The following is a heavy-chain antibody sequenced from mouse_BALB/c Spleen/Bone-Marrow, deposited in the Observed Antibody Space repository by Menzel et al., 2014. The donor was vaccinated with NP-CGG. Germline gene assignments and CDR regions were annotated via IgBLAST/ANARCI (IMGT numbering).Heavy chain of an antibody. CDR2: IWGGGST. V-gene: IGHV2-6-4*01. Sequence: QVQLQQPGPGLVAPSQSLSITCTVSGFSLSRYSVHWIRQPPGKGLEWLGMIWGGGSTDYNSALRSRLSIINDNSKSQVFLKMRSLQTDDTAMYYCARRELHAMDYWGQGTSVTVSS. J-gene: IGHJ4*01. CDR1: GFSLSRYS. CDR3: ARRELHAMDY.